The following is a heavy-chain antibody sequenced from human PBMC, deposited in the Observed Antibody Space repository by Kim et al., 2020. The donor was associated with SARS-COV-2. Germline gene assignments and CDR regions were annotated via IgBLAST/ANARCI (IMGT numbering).Heavy chain of an antibody. V-gene: IGHV4-31*03. D-gene: IGHD3-9*01. J-gene: IGHJ4*02. CDR3: ARAADDILTGNAVGY. CDR1: GGSISRGSYY. Sequence: SETLSLTCTVSGGSISRGSYYWRWIRQHPGKGLEWIGYIYYSGSTYYNPSLKSRVTISVDTSKNQFSLKRSSVTAADTAVYYCARAADDILTGNAVGYWGQGTLVTFSS. CDR2: IYYSGST.